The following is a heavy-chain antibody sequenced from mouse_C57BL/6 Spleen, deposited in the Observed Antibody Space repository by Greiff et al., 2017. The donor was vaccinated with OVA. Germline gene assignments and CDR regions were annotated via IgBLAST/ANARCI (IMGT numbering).Heavy chain of an antibody. J-gene: IGHJ2*01. D-gene: IGHD1-1*01. Sequence: QVQLQESGPELAKPGDSVKLSCKASGYTFTGYCMHWVIQRPGQGLEWIGYINPSSGYTLYNQKFKDKATLTADKSSSTAYMQLSSLTYEDSAVYYCALNFSGRSNWFAYWGQGTTLTVSS. V-gene: IGHV1-7*01. CDR3: ALNFSGRSNWFAY. CDR2: INPSSGYT. CDR1: GYTFTGYC.